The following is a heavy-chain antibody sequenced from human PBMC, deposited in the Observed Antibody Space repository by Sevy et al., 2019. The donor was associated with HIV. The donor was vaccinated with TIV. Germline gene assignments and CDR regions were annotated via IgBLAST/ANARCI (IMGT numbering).Heavy chain of an antibody. CDR1: GFTFGDYP. CDR3: TRDTGYSYGYYLFDY. D-gene: IGHD5-18*01. J-gene: IGHJ4*02. CDR2: IRSKAFVWTT. V-gene: IGHV3-49*03. Sequence: GGSLRLSCRTSGFTFGDYPLSWFRPSPGKRLEWVGFIRSKAFVWTTELAASVRGRFTSSRDDSKSTAYLQMNNLKIEDTAVYYCTRDTGYSYGYYLFDYWGQGTLVTVSS.